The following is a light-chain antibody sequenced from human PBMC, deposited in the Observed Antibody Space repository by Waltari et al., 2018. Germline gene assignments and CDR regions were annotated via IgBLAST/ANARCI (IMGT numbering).Light chain of an antibody. V-gene: IGLV1-51*01. J-gene: IGLJ3*02. CDR3: GTWDSSLSVVV. CDR1: SSNIGKNY. Sequence: QSVLTQPPSVSAAPGQKVTISCSGSSSNIGKNYVSWYQQVPGTAPKPLIYDKKKRTSGIPDRFPGSKSGTSATLGITGPQAGDEADYYCGTWDSSLSVVVFGGGTKLTVL. CDR2: DKK.